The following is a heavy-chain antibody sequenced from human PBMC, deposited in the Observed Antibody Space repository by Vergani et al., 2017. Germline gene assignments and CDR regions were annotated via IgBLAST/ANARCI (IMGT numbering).Heavy chain of an antibody. CDR1: GDSISSNNC. J-gene: IGHJ4*02. CDR2: ICHTEDT. Sequence: QVQLQESGPGLVKPPGTLSLTCAVSGDSISSNNCWTWVRQPPGKGLEWIGEICHTEDTKYSPSLKSRVTVSVDESRNLFSLRLNSVTAADTAVYYCATSGYRRWGYYFDCWGQGVLVTVSS. CDR3: ATSGYRRWGYYFDC. D-gene: IGHD2-2*02. V-gene: IGHV4-4*03.